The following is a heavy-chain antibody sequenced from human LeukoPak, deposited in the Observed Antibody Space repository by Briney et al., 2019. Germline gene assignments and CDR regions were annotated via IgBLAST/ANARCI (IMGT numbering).Heavy chain of an antibody. J-gene: IGHJ4*02. CDR3: ASGKVLYYGSGSYLGY. CDR1: GCCFSSASNY. V-gene: IGHV4-61*01. D-gene: IGHD3-10*01. Sequence: SESLTLTCTASGCCFSSASNYWIWLAQAPGKELEWSMYIYYSGSTNDNHSLVSRGIISLDTSKNQFSLMLSSVTAADTDVYYCASGKVLYYGSGSYLGYWGQGTLVTVSS. CDR2: IYYSGST.